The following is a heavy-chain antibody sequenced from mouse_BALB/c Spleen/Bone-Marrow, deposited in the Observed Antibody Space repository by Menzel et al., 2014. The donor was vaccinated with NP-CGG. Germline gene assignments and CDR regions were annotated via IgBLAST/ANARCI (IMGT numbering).Heavy chain of an antibody. CDR1: GFTFTNYF. J-gene: IGHJ2*01. D-gene: IGHD6-1*01. CDR2: IRNKANGYTT. CDR3: ARDYNGYFDF. V-gene: IGHV7-3*02. Sequence: EVKPQESGGGLVQPGGSLRLSCTTSGFTFTNYFMTWVRQPPGKALEWLGFIRNKANGYTTEYNPSVKGRFTISRDNSQGIFYLQMNTLRAEDSAIYYCARDYNGYFDFWGQGTTLTVSS.